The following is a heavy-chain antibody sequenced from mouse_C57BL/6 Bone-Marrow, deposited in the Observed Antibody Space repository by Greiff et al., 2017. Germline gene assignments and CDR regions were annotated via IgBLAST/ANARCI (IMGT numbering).Heavy chain of an antibody. CDR1: GYTFTSYW. D-gene: IGHD4-1*01. CDR3: ARPFWDYYAMDY. J-gene: IGHJ4*01. V-gene: IGHV1-50*01. Sequence: QVQLQQSGAELVKPGASVKLSCKASGYTFTSYWMQWVKQRPGQGLEWIGEIDPSDSYTNYNQKFKGKATLTVDTSSSTAYMQLSSLTSEDSAVYYGARPFWDYYAMDYWGQGTSVTVSS. CDR2: IDPSDSYT.